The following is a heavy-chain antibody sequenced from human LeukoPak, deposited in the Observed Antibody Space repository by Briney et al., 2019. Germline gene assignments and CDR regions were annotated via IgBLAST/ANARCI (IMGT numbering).Heavy chain of an antibody. D-gene: IGHD1-26*01. V-gene: IGHV4-59*13. Sequence: PSETLSLTCTVSGGSISSYYWTWIRQPPGKGLEWLGDIYITGSTNYNPYLKRRVTISVDTSKNQFFLRLSSVTAADTAVYYCARVRIGETSYDASDVWGLGTMVTVSS. CDR1: GGSISSYY. CDR3: ARVRIGETSYDASDV. J-gene: IGHJ3*01. CDR2: IYITGST.